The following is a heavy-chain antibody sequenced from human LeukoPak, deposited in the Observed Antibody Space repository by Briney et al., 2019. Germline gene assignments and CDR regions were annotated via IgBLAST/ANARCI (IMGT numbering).Heavy chain of an antibody. D-gene: IGHD1-26*01. CDR3: ARGLLGAPTSYFDY. CDR1: GFTVSDNY. Sequence: PRGSLRLSCAASGFTVSDNYMSWVRRAPGKGLEWVSVIYSGGHTKYADSVKGRFTISRDNSKNTLYLQMNSLRTEDTAVYYCARGLLGAPTSYFDYWGQGTLVTVSS. CDR2: IYSGGHT. V-gene: IGHV3-53*05. J-gene: IGHJ4*02.